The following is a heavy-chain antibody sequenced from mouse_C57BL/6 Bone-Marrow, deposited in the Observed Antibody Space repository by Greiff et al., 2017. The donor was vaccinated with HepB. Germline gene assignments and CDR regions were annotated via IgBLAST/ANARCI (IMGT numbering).Heavy chain of an antibody. CDR2: INPSSGYT. D-gene: IGHD2-4*01. Sequence: QVQLQQSGAELARPGASVKMSCKASGYTFTSYTMHWVKQRPGQGLEWIGYINPSSGYTKYNQKFEDKATLTADKSSNTAYMQLSILTSEDAAVYYCAFYDYDYLDYWGQGTTLTVSA. V-gene: IGHV1-4*01. J-gene: IGHJ2*01. CDR1: GYTFTSYT. CDR3: AFYDYDYLDY.